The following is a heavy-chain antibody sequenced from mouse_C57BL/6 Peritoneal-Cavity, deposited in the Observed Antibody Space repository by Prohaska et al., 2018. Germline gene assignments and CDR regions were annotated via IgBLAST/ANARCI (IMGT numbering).Heavy chain of an antibody. CDR2: IDTSDSET. V-gene: IGHV1-52*01. CDR3: ARGGTVDY. J-gene: IGHJ2*01. CDR1: VYTFTSDW. D-gene: IGHD1-1*01. Sequence: QQPGAELVRPGPSVKLSCQASVYTFTSDWMHWVKQRPIQGLEWIGNIDTSDSETHYNQKFKDKSTLTVDKSSSTAYMQLSSLTSEDCEVYYCARGGTVDYWGQGTTLTVSS.